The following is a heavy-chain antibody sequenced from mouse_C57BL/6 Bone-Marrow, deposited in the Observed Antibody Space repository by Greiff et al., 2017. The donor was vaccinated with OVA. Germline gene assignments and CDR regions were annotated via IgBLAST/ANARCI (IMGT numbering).Heavy chain of an antibody. CDR3: ARAGWDWYFDV. CDR2: IYPGGGYT. D-gene: IGHD3-1*01. J-gene: IGHJ1*03. V-gene: IGHV1-63*01. CDR1: GYTFTNYW. Sequence: QVQLQQSGAELVRPGTSVKMSCKASGYTFTNYWIGWAKQRPGHGLEWIGDIYPGGGYTNYNEKFKGKATLTADKSSSTAYMQFSSPTSEDSAIYYCARAGWDWYFDVWGTGTTVTVSS.